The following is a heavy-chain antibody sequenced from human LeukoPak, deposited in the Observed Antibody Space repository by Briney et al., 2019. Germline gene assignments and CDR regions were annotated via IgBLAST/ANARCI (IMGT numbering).Heavy chain of an antibody. J-gene: IGHJ6*03. CDR1: GYSISSGYY. CDR2: IYYSGTT. Sequence: SETLSLTCTVSGYSISSGYYWSWIRQPPGKGLEWIGNIYYSGTTNYNPSLKSRVTISVDTSKNQFSLKLSSVTAADTAVYYCARGYYGSGSYYYYMGVWGKGTTVTISS. V-gene: IGHV4-61*01. D-gene: IGHD3-10*01. CDR3: ARGYYGSGSYYYYMGV.